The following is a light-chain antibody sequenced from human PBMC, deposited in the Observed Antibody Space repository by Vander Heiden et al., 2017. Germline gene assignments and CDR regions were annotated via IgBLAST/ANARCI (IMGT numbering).Light chain of an antibody. CDR1: QSISSY. J-gene: IGKJ3*01. CDR2: AAS. CDR3: QQSYSTPRFT. Sequence: DIHMTQSPSSLSASVGDRVTITCRASQSISSYLNWYQQKPGKAPKLLIYAASSLQSGVPSRFSGSGSGTDFTLTISSLQPEDFATYYCQQSYSTPRFTFGSGTKVDIK. V-gene: IGKV1-39*01.